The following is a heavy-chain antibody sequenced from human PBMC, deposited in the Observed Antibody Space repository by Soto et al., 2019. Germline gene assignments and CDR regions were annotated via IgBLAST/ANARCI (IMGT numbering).Heavy chain of an antibody. CDR3: ARAGDSSGWYGGWFDP. CDR1: GFTVSSNY. CDR2: IYSGGST. J-gene: IGHJ5*02. V-gene: IGHV3-53*01. Sequence: ESGGGLIQPGGSLRLSCAASGFTVSSNYMSWVRQAPGKGLEWVSVIYSGGSTYYADSVKGRFTISRDNSKNTLYLQMNSLRAEDTAVYYCARAGDSSGWYGGWFDPWGQGTLVTVSS. D-gene: IGHD6-19*01.